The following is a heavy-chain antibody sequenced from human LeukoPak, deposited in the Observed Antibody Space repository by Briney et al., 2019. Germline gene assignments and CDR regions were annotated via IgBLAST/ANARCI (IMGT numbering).Heavy chain of an antibody. J-gene: IGHJ5*02. D-gene: IGHD3-3*01. CDR1: GGSISSYY. Sequence: SETLSLTCTVSGGSISSYYWSWIRQPPGKGLEWIGYIYYSGSTNYNPSLKSRVTISVDTSKNQFSLKLSSVTAADTAVYYCARGGQYYDFWSGYYPNWFDPWGQGTLVTVSS. CDR3: ARGGQYYDFWSGYYPNWFDP. V-gene: IGHV4-59*01. CDR2: IYYSGST.